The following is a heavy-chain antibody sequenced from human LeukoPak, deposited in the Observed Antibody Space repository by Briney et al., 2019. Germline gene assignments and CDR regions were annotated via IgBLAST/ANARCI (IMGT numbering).Heavy chain of an antibody. V-gene: IGHV3-30*03. CDR1: GFTFSSYG. J-gene: IGHJ4*02. D-gene: IGHD5-18*01. CDR2: ISYDGSNK. Sequence: GRSLRLSCAASGFTFSSYGMHWVRQAPGKGLEWVAVISYDGSNKYYADSVKGRFTISRDNSKNTLYLQMNSLRAEDTAVYYCARDRGYSYGYYFDYWGQGTLVTVSS. CDR3: ARDRGYSYGYYFDY.